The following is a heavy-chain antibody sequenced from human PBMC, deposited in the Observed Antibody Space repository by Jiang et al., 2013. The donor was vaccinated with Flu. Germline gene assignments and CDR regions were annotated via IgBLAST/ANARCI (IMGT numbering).Heavy chain of an antibody. Sequence: KPTQTLTLTCTFSGFSLSATGVGVGWIRQPPGKALEWLAVIYWDDDRRYSPSLKSRLAITKDTSRNQVVLIMTNMDPVDTATYYCARILDSNYRRGLYMDVWGKGTTVTVSS. D-gene: IGHD4-11*01. J-gene: IGHJ6*03. CDR1: GFSLSATGVG. CDR2: IYWDDDR. V-gene: IGHV2-5*02. CDR3: ARILDSNYRRGLYMDV.